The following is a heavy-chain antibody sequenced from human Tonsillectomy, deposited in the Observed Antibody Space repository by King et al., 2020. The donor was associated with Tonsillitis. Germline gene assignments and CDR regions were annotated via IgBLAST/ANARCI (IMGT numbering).Heavy chain of an antibody. CDR3: ARSWGDSSSWYFDL. J-gene: IGHJ2*01. CDR2: INPNSGGT. V-gene: IGHV1-2*05. D-gene: IGHD6-13*01. CDR1: GNIFTGYY. Sequence: QLVQSGAEVKKPGASVKVSCKASGNIFTGYYMHWVRQAPGQGLEWMGRINPNSGGTNYAQKFQGRVTVTRDTSISTAYMKLSRLTSDDTVVYYCARSWGDSSSWYFDLWGRGTLVTVSS.